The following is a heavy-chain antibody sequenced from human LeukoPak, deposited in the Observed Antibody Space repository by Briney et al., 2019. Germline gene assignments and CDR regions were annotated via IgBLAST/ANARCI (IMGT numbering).Heavy chain of an antibody. CDR3: ARDRLVGATLPADY. CDR1: GYTFTSYG. J-gene: IGHJ4*02. D-gene: IGHD1-26*01. Sequence: ASVKVSCKASGYTFTSYGISWVRQAPGQGLEWMGWTSAYNGNTNYAQKLQGRVTMTTDTSTSTAYMELRSLRSDDTAVYYCARDRLVGATLPADYWGQGTLVTVSS. CDR2: TSAYNGNT. V-gene: IGHV1-18*01.